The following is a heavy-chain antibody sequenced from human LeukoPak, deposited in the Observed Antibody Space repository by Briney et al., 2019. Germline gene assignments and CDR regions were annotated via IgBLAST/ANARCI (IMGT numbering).Heavy chain of an antibody. D-gene: IGHD6-13*01. CDR1: GGSISSSSYY. CDR3: ARVDVGPSSSWSNVDY. CDR2: IYYSGST. V-gene: IGHV4-39*01. Sequence: SSETLSLTCTVSGGSISSSSYYWGWIRQPPGKGLEWIGSIYYSGSTCYNPSLKSRVTISVDTSKNQFSLKLSSVTAADTAVYYCARVDVGPSSSWSNVDYWGQGTLVTVSS. J-gene: IGHJ4*02.